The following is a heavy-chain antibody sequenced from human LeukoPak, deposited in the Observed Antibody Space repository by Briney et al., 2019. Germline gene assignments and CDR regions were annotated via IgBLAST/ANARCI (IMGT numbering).Heavy chain of an antibody. D-gene: IGHD3-3*01. V-gene: IGHV4-39*07. CDR1: GGSISSSSYY. CDR3: ARAFRRPFGVVIYFDY. J-gene: IGHJ4*02. Sequence: SETLSLTCTVSGGSISSSSYYWGWIRQPPGKGLEWIGSIYYSGSTYYNPSLKSRVTISVDTSKNQFSLKLSSVTAADTAVYYCARAFRRPFGVVIYFDYWGQGTLVTVSS. CDR2: IYYSGST.